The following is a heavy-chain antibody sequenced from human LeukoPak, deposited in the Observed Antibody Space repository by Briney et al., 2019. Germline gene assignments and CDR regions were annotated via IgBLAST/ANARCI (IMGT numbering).Heavy chain of an antibody. J-gene: IGHJ6*03. Sequence: GASVKVSCKASGYTFTSYGISWVRQAPGQGLEWMGWISAYNGNTNYAQKPQGRVTMNTDTSKSTAYMEVRSLGSDDTAVYYCARDGSVAARPFYMDVWGKGTTVTVSS. CDR1: GYTFTSYG. D-gene: IGHD6-6*01. V-gene: IGHV1-18*01. CDR3: ARDGSVAARPFYMDV. CDR2: ISAYNGNT.